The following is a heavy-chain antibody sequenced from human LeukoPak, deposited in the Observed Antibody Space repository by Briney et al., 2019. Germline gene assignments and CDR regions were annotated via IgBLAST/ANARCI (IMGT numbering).Heavy chain of an antibody. J-gene: IGHJ5*02. V-gene: IGHV4-61*02. CDR3: ARDRRVGWFDP. Sequence: PSETLSLTCTVSGGSISSSSYYWSWVRQPAGEGLEWIGRIYTSGSTNYNPSLKSRVTISVDTSKNQFSLKLSSVTAADTAVYYCARDRRVGWFDPWGQGTLVTVSS. CDR2: IYTSGST. CDR1: GGSISSSSYY.